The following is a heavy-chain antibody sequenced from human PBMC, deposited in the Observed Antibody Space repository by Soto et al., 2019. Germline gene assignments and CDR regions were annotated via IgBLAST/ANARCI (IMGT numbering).Heavy chain of an antibody. CDR1: GGTFSSYA. CDR2: IIPIFGTA. D-gene: IGHD2-21*02. CDR3: ARGKAYCGGDCYPLGY. Sequence: SVKVSCKASGGTFSSYAISWVRQAPGQGLEWMGGIIPIFGTANYAQKFQGRVTITADESTSTAYMELSSLRSEDTAVYYCARGKAYCGGDCYPLGYWGQGTLVTVSS. J-gene: IGHJ4*02. V-gene: IGHV1-69*13.